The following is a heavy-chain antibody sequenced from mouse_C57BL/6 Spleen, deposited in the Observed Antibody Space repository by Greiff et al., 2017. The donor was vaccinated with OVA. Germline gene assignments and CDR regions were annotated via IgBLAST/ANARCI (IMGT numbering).Heavy chain of an antibody. CDR2: ISYDGSN. V-gene: IGHV3-6*01. CDR1: GYSITSGYY. Sequence: DVKLQESGPGLVKPSQSLSLTCSVPGYSITSGYYWNWIRQFPGNKLEWMGYISYDGSNNYNPSLKNRISITRDTSKNQFFLKLNSVTTEDTATYYCARAQGYFDYWGQGTTLTVSS. CDR3: ARAQGYFDY. J-gene: IGHJ2*01.